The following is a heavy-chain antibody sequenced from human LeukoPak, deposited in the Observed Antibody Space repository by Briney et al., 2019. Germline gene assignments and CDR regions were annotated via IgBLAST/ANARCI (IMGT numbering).Heavy chain of an antibody. J-gene: IGHJ4*02. CDR1: GFTFSSYG. CDR3: ARVNGSGSYYDY. V-gene: IGHV3-30*02. Sequence: PGGSLRLSCAASGFTFSSYGMHWVRQAPGKGLEWVAFIRYDGSNKYYADSVKGRFTISRDNAKNSLYLQMNSLRAEDTAVYYCARVNGSGSYYDYWGQGTLVTVSS. D-gene: IGHD3-10*01. CDR2: IRYDGSNK.